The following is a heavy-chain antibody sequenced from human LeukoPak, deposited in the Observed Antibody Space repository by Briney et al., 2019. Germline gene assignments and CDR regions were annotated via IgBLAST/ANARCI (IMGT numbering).Heavy chain of an antibody. J-gene: IGHJ4*02. D-gene: IGHD3-10*01. Sequence: GGSLRLSCAASGFTFSSYGMHWVRQAPGKGLEWVAVISYDGSNKYYADSVKGRFTISRDNSKNTLYLQMNSLRAEDTAVSRCAKDPTLYYYGSGEYYFDYWGQGTLVTVSP. V-gene: IGHV3-30*18. CDR2: ISYDGSNK. CDR3: AKDPTLYYYGSGEYYFDY. CDR1: GFTFSSYG.